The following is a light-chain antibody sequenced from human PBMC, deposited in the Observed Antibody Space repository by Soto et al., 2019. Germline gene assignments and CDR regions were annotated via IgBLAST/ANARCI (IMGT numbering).Light chain of an antibody. V-gene: IGKV3-15*01. CDR2: GAT. CDR3: QQYNNWPIT. CDR1: QSVSSN. Sequence: EIVMTQSPATLSVSPGERGTLSCRASQSVSSNLAWYQQKPGQAPRLLIHGATTRAGGIPARFSGSGSGAEFTLTISSLQSEDFAVYYCQQYNNWPITFGQGIRLEIK. J-gene: IGKJ5*01.